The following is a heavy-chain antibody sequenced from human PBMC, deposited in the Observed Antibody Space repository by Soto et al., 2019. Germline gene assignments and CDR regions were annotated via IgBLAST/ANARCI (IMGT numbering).Heavy chain of an antibody. CDR1: GFTFSSYA. Sequence: EVQLLESGGGLAQPGGSLRLSCAASGFTFSSYAMSWVRQAPGKGLEWVSAISGSGGSTYYADSVKGRFTISRDNSKNTLYLQMNSLRAEDTAVYYCAKDRRLVQSALLTWGQGTLVTVSS. V-gene: IGHV3-23*01. CDR2: ISGSGGST. J-gene: IGHJ4*02. CDR3: AKDRRLVQSALLT. D-gene: IGHD3-10*01.